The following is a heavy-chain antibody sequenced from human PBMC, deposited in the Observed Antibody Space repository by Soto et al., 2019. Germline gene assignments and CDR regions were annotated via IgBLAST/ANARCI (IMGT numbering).Heavy chain of an antibody. J-gene: IGHJ6*02. CDR3: ARQHIVVVPAASAYYYYGMDV. CDR2: IYPGDSDT. D-gene: IGHD2-2*01. Sequence: GESLKISCNGSGYSFTSYWIGWVRQMPGKGLEWMGIIYPGDSDTRYSPSFQGQVTISADKSISTAYLQWSSLKASDTAMYYCARQHIVVVPAASAYYYYGMDVWGQGTTVTVSS. V-gene: IGHV5-51*01. CDR1: GYSFTSYW.